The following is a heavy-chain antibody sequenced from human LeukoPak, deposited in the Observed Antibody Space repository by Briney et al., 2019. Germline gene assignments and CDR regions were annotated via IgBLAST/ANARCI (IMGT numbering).Heavy chain of an antibody. J-gene: IGHJ4*02. V-gene: IGHV3-23*01. CDR2: ISGSGGST. CDR3: AKAPMVRGVLFFDY. Sequence: PGGSLRLSCAASGFTFSSYAMSWVRQAPGKGLEWVSGISGSGGSTYYADSVKGRFTISRDNSKNTLYLQMNSLRAEDTAVYYCAKAPMVRGVLFFDYWGQGTLVTVSS. CDR1: GFTFSSYA. D-gene: IGHD3-10*01.